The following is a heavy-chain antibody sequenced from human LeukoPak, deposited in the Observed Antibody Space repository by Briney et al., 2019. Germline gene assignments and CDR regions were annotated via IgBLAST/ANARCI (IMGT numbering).Heavy chain of an antibody. Sequence: PGRSLSLSCTASGFTFSSYWMHWVRQAPGKGLVWVSRINSDGGSTSYADSVKGRFTISRDNAKNTLYLQMNSLRAEDTAVYYCARRIQGMAPYYFDYWGQGTLVTVSS. J-gene: IGHJ4*02. CDR1: GFTFSSYW. CDR3: ARRIQGMAPYYFDY. D-gene: IGHD5-24*01. CDR2: INSDGGST. V-gene: IGHV3-74*01.